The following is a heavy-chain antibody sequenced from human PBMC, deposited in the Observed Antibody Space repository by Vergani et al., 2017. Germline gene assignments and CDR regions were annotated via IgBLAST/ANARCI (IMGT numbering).Heavy chain of an antibody. Sequence: QVQLQESGPGLVKPSETLSLTCTVSGGYISSYYWSWIRQPPGKGLEWIGYIYYSGSTNYNPSLKSRVTISVDTSKNQFSLKLSSVTAADTAVYYCARQFGGFDYWGQGTLVTVSS. CDR1: GGYISSYY. CDR3: ARQFGGFDY. V-gene: IGHV4-59*08. J-gene: IGHJ4*02. D-gene: IGHD3-16*01. CDR2: IYYSGST.